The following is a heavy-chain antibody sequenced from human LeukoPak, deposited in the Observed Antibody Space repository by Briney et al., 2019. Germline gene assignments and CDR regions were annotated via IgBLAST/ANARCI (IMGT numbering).Heavy chain of an antibody. D-gene: IGHD4-4*01. V-gene: IGHV3-23*01. Sequence: GGSLRLSCAASGLTFSNSDMSWVRQAPGKGLQWVAAISGSGDVQQYGDSVKGRFTISRDNYKNTLFLQMFSLRAEDTAIYYCAKDQGPDYRPWGSATQFSWGQGTLVTVSS. CDR1: GLTFSNSD. CDR3: AKDQGPDYRPWGSATQFS. CDR2: ISGSGDVQ. J-gene: IGHJ5*02.